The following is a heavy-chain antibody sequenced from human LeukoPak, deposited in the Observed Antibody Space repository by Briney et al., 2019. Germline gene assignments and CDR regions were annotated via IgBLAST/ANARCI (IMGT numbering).Heavy chain of an antibody. J-gene: IGHJ4*02. Sequence: SQTLSLTCTVSGGSISSGDYYWSWIRQPPGKGLEWIGYIYYSGNTYYNPSLKSRVTISVDTSKNQFSLKLSSVTAADTAVYYCAQEAAAEKVVDYWGQGTLVTVSS. CDR1: GGSISSGDYY. CDR2: IYYSGNT. D-gene: IGHD6-13*01. V-gene: IGHV4-30-4*01. CDR3: AQEAAAEKVVDY.